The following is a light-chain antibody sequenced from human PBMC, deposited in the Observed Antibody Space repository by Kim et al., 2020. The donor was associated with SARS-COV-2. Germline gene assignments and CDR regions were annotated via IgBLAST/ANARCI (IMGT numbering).Light chain of an antibody. Sequence: VRVSTSGAGSNIGYREVAGYQQLPGTAPKLLVYATHKRPSGISDRFSGSKSGTSATLDITGLQPGDEANYYCGTWDSTLSGAVFGGGTQLTVL. V-gene: IGLV1-51*01. CDR1: GSNIGYRE. J-gene: IGLJ2*01. CDR3: GTWDSTLSGAV. CDR2: ATH.